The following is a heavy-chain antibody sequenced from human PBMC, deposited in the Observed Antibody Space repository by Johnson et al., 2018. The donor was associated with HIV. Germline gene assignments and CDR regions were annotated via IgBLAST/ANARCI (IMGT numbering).Heavy chain of an antibody. D-gene: IGHD1-26*01. Sequence: QVQLVESGGGVVQPGGSLRLSCAASGFTFSSYSMHWVRQTPGKGLEWVAFTRFDGSKQYYAESVQGRFTISRDNSKTTLYLQMNSLASEDTAVYYCARVRGGRENAFDIWGQGTMVTVSS. CDR2: TRFDGSKQ. CDR1: GFTFSSYS. CDR3: ARVRGGRENAFDI. V-gene: IGHV3-30*02. J-gene: IGHJ3*02.